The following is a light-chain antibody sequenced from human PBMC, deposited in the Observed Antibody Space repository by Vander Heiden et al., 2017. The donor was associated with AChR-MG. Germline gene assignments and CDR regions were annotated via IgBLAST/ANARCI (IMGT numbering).Light chain of an antibody. Sequence: QAVVTQEPSLSVSPGGTVTLTCGSSTGAVTSGHFPYWVPQKPGQAPRTLIYETSSKHSWTPARVSGSLLGGKAALTLSGAQPEDEAEDHCLLSYSSTCGVFGGGTKLTVL. CDR1: TGAVTSGHF. CDR2: ETS. V-gene: IGLV7-46*01. CDR3: LLSYSSTCGV. J-gene: IGLJ3*02.